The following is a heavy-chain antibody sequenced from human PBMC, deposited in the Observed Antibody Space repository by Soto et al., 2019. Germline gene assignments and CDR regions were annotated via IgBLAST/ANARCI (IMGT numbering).Heavy chain of an antibody. Sequence: ASVKVSCKASGYTFTSYGISWVRQAPGQGLEWMGWISAYNGNTNYAQKLQGRVTMTTDTSTSTAYMELRSLRSDDTAVYYCARVSRIAAAANSDYYYMDVWGKGTTVTVSS. CDR1: GYTFTSYG. D-gene: IGHD6-13*01. V-gene: IGHV1-18*01. CDR2: ISAYNGNT. CDR3: ARVSRIAAAANSDYYYMDV. J-gene: IGHJ6*03.